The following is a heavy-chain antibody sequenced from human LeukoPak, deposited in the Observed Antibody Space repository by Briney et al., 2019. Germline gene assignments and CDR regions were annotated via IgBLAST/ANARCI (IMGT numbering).Heavy chain of an antibody. CDR2: INHSGRT. CDR1: GGSFSGYY. J-gene: IGHJ3*02. V-gene: IGHV4-34*01. D-gene: IGHD3-10*01. Sequence: SETLSLTCAVYGGSFSGYYWSCIRQPPGKGLEWIGEINHSGRTNYSPSLTSRVTISLDTSRNQFSLKLNSVTAADTAVYYCAKSNGYGLVDIWGQGTMVTVSS. CDR3: AKSNGYGLVDI.